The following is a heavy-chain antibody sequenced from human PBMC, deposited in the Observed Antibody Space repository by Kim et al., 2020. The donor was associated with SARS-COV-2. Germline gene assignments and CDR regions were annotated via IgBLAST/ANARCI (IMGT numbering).Heavy chain of an antibody. D-gene: IGHD3-10*01. J-gene: IGHJ4*02. CDR2: TYYRSKWYN. CDR1: GDSVSSNSAA. CDR3: AISSGGGLNHYYGSGSYYRPFDY. Sequence: SQTLSLTCAISGDSVSSNSAAWNWIRQSPSRGLEWLGRTYYRSKWYNDYAVSVKSRITINPDTSKNQFSLQLNSVTPEDTAVYYCAISSGGGLNHYYGSGSYYRPFDYCGQGTLVTVSS. V-gene: IGHV6-1*01.